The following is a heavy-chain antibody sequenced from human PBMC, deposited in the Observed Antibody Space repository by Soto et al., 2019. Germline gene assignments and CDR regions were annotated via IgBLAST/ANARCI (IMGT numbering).Heavy chain of an antibody. CDR2: IWYDGSNK. V-gene: IGHV3-33*01. J-gene: IGHJ4*02. D-gene: IGHD5-18*01. Sequence: QVQLMESGGGVVQPGRSLRLSCAASGFTFYNYGMNWVRQAPGKGLEWVAVIWYDGSNKYYGDSVKGRFTVSRDNSKNTQYLQMNSLRVEDTAVYYCARALRGRYSSGLDYWGQGTLVTVSS. CDR3: ARALRGRYSSGLDY. CDR1: GFTFYNYG.